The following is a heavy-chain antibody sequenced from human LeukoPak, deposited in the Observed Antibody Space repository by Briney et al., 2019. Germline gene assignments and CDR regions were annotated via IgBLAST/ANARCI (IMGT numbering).Heavy chain of an antibody. D-gene: IGHD3-10*01. CDR3: ARQTILGVRGVINHYFDY. CDR2: IYHSGST. J-gene: IGHJ4*02. Sequence: SETLSLTCAVSGYSISSGYYWGWIRQPPGKGLEWIGSIYHSGSTYYNPSLKRRFTISVDTSKNPFSLKLSSVTAADTAVYYCARQTILGVRGVINHYFDYWGQGTLVTVSS. CDR1: GYSISSGYY. V-gene: IGHV4-38-2*01.